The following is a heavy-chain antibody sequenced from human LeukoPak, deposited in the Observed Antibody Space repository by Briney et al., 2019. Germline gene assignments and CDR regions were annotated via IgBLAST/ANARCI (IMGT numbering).Heavy chain of an antibody. CDR1: GFLLSTSGVG. CDR2: LYWNDYK. V-gene: IGHV2-5*01. D-gene: IGHD3-10*01. CDR3: AHSPRVYGSGSYDFPEPNWFDP. Sequence: SGHTLVKPTQTLTLTCTFSGFLLSTSGVGVGWIRQPPGKALEWLALLYWNDYKRHSPSLKSRHTITKDSSKIQVVLTMTNMDPVDTATYYSAHSPRVYGSGSYDFPEPNWFDPWGQGTLVTVSS. J-gene: IGHJ5*02.